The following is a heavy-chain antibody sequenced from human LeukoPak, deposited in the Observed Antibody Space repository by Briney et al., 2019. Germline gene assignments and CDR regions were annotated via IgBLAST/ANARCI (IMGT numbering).Heavy chain of an antibody. CDR3: ARETPRYSSSWHHDY. Sequence: PSETLSLTCAVYGGSFSGYYWSWIRQPPGKGLEWIGEINHSGSTDYNPSLKSRVTISVDTSKNQFSLKLSSVTAADTAVYYCARETPRYSSSWHHDYWGQGTLVTVSS. CDR2: INHSGST. D-gene: IGHD6-13*01. CDR1: GGSFSGYY. V-gene: IGHV4-34*01. J-gene: IGHJ4*02.